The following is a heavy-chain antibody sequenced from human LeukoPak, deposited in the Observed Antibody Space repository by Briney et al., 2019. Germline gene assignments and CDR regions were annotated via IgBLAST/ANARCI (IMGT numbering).Heavy chain of an antibody. CDR1: GGSFDGYY. Sequence: SETLSLTCAVFGGSFDGYYWTWIRQSPEKGLEWIGEIVYSGSTNYNPSLKSRVTISVDTSKNQFSLKLSSVTAADTAVYYCARARPSSSSWYLIHFDYWGQGTLVTVSS. CDR2: IVYSGST. V-gene: IGHV4-34*12. J-gene: IGHJ4*02. D-gene: IGHD6-13*01. CDR3: ARARPSSSSWYLIHFDY.